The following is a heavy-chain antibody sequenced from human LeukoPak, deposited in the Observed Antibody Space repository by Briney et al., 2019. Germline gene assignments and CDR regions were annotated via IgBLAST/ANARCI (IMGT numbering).Heavy chain of an antibody. V-gene: IGHV4-61*08. Sequence: SETLSLTCTVSGDSISSGDYYWSWIRQPPGKGLEWIGYIYYSGSTNYNPSLKSRVSISVDTSKNQFSLKLSSVTAADTAVYYCAREGDYVWGSYLDYWGQGTLVTVSS. CDR1: GDSISSGDYY. D-gene: IGHD3-16*02. J-gene: IGHJ4*02. CDR2: IYYSGST. CDR3: AREGDYVWGSYLDY.